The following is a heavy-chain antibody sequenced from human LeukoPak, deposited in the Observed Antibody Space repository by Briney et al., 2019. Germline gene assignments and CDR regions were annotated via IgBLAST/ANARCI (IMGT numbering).Heavy chain of an antibody. CDR2: ISSSGSTI. CDR1: GFTFSSYW. J-gene: IGHJ4*02. V-gene: IGHV3-48*04. Sequence: GGSLRLSCAASGFTFSSYWMHWVRQAPGKGLEWVSYISSSGSTIYYADSVKGRFTISRDNAKNSLYLQMNSLRAEDTAVYYCARDNAKRWLQSSIDYWGQGTLVTVSS. CDR3: ARDNAKRWLQSSIDY. D-gene: IGHD5-24*01.